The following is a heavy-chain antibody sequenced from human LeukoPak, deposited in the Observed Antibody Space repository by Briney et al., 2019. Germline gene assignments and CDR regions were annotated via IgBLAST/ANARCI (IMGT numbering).Heavy chain of an antibody. Sequence: SQTLSLTCAISGDSVSSNSVTWSWIRQSPSRGLEWLGRTYYRSKWYNDYAVSVKSRITINPDTPQNQFSLQLNSVTPEDTAVYYCTRAAAPFSSGRFDYWGQGTLVTVSS. D-gene: IGHD6-19*01. V-gene: IGHV6-1*01. CDR2: TYYRSKWYN. CDR1: GDSVSSNSVT. J-gene: IGHJ4*02. CDR3: TRAAAPFSSGRFDY.